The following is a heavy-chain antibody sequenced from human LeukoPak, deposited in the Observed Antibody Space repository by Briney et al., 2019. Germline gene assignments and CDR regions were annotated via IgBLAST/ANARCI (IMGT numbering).Heavy chain of an antibody. V-gene: IGHV3-21*01. CDR3: VRCTFVLHKRCSAFDV. Sequence: GGSLRLSCAASGFTFSSYEMNWVRQAPGKGLEWVSSITSTTTYTYYADSVKGRFTISRDNAKNSLFLQMNSLRAEDTAVYYCVRCTFVLHKRCSAFDVWGQGTMVTVSA. D-gene: IGHD1-1*01. J-gene: IGHJ3*01. CDR1: GFTFSSYE. CDR2: ITSTTTYT.